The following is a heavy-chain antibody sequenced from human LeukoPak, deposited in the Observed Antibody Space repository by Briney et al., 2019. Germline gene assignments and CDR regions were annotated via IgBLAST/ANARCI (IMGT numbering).Heavy chain of an antibody. V-gene: IGHV1-18*01. CDR3: ARTNCGGDCYASRGWFDL. CDR2: ISAYNGNT. CDR1: GYTFTSYG. J-gene: IGHJ5*02. D-gene: IGHD2-21*02. Sequence: ASVKVSCKASGYTFTSYGISWVRQAPGQGLEWMGWISAYNGNTNYAQKLQGRVTITADKSTSTVYMELTSLRSEDTAVYYCARTNCGGDCYASRGWFDLWGQGTLVTVSS.